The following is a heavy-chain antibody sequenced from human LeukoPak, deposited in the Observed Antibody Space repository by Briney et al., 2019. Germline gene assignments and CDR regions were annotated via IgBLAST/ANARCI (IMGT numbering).Heavy chain of an antibody. J-gene: IGHJ4*02. Sequence: PSETLSLTCTVSGGSISSGFNYWGWIRQPPGKGLEWIGSRYSSGSTYYNPSLKSRVTISADTSKNQFSLKLSSVTAADTAVYYCARRRWQRGPDVVNPFGYWGQGTLVTVSS. CDR1: GGSISSGFNY. V-gene: IGHV4-39*01. D-gene: IGHD5-12*01. CDR2: RYSSGST. CDR3: ARRRWQRGPDVVNPFGY.